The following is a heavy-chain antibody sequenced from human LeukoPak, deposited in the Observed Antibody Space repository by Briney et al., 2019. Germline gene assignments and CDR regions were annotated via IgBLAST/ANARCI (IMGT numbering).Heavy chain of an antibody. D-gene: IGHD6-13*01. CDR1: GGXISNYY. V-gene: IGHV4-59*01. Sequence: SETLSLTCTVSGGXISNYYCSWIRQPPGKGLEWIAYIHYSGHTNYNPSLKSRVTISLDTSKNQFSLKLTSVTAADTALYYCARQQLPDGTYYFDYWGQGTLVTVSS. CDR3: ARQQLPDGTYYFDY. CDR2: IHYSGHT. J-gene: IGHJ4*02.